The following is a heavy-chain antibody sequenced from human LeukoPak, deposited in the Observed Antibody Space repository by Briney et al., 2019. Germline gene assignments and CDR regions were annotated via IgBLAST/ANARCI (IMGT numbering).Heavy chain of an antibody. J-gene: IGHJ4*02. V-gene: IGHV4-61*02. D-gene: IGHD3-9*01. Sequence: SETLSLTCTLSGGSISLGSFYWTWIRQPAGKGLEWIGFVYTRGTTNSNPSLKSRVTMSLDTSKNQFSLSLNSVTAADTAVYYCARASGRFTTDWAPWMGFDLWGQGTLVAVSS. CDR2: VYTRGTT. CDR1: GGSISLGSFY. CDR3: ARASGRFTTDWAPWMGFDL.